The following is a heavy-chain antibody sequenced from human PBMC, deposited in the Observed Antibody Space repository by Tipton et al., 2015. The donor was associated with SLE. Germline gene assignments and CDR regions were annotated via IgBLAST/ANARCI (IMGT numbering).Heavy chain of an antibody. D-gene: IGHD3-22*01. V-gene: IGHV4-59*11. CDR2: IYYSGSTNYSGST. CDR3: ARDHGGVVISDAFDI. Sequence: TLSLTCTVSGGSISSHYWSWIRQPPGKGLEWIGYIYYSGSTNYSGSTNYNPSLKSRVTISVDTSKKQFSLKLSSVTAADTAVYYCARDHGGVVISDAFDIWGQGTMVTVSS. J-gene: IGHJ3*02. CDR1: GGSISSHY.